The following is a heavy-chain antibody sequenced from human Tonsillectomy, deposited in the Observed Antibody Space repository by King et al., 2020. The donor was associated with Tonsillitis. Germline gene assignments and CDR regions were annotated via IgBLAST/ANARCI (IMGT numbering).Heavy chain of an antibody. J-gene: IGHJ4*02. CDR3: AGVPLRLFSDYGSGSFDY. Sequence: VQLVQSGAEVKKPGASVKVSCKTSGYTFSDYFIHWVRQAPGQGLEWMGWINPNTGGTKYAQKFQGRVTMTRDRSISTGYMELRSLGSDDTAVYYCAGVPLRLFSDYGSGSFDYWGQGTLVTVSS. CDR2: INPNTGGT. D-gene: IGHD3-10*01. CDR1: GYTFSDYF. V-gene: IGHV1-2*02.